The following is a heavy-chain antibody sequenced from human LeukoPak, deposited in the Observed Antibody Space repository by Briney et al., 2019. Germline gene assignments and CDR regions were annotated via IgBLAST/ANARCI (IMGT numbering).Heavy chain of an antibody. CDR1: GGSISSSSYY. CDR2: IYYSGST. Sequence: SETLSLTCTVSGGSISSSSYYWGWIRQPPGKGLEWIGSIYYSGSTYYNPSLKSRVTISVDTSKNQFSVKLSSVTAADTAVYYCARSHYYDSSGSHNNWFDPWGQGTLVTVSS. J-gene: IGHJ5*02. D-gene: IGHD3-22*01. V-gene: IGHV4-39*01. CDR3: ARSHYYDSSGSHNNWFDP.